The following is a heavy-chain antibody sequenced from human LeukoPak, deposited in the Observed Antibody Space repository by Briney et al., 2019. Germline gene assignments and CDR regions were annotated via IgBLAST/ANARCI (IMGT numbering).Heavy chain of an antibody. CDR2: INHSGST. Sequence: SETLSLTCAVYGGSFSGYYWSWIRQPPGKGLEWIGEINHSGSTNHNPSLKNRVTISVDTSKNQFSLKLSSVTAADTAVYYCARRPPGYYYDSSGYPFDYWGQGTLVTVSS. D-gene: IGHD3-22*01. J-gene: IGHJ4*02. V-gene: IGHV4-34*01. CDR1: GGSFSGYY. CDR3: ARRPPGYYYDSSGYPFDY.